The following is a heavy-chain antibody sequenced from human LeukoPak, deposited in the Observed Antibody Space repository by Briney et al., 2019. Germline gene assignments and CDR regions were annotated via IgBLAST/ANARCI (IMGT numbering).Heavy chain of an antibody. CDR2: ISGSGGST. CDR1: GFTFSSYA. J-gene: IGHJ4*02. V-gene: IGHV3-23*01. D-gene: IGHD6-19*01. CDR3: AKDRSSGWYIESHDY. Sequence: GGSLRLSCAASGFTFSSYAMSWVRQAPGNGLEWVSAISGSGGSTYYADSVKGRFTISRDNSKNTLYLQMNSLRAEDTAVYYCAKDRSSGWYIESHDYWGQGTLVTVSS.